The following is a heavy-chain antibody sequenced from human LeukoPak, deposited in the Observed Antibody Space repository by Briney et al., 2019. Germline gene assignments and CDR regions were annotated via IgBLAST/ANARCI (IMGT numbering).Heavy chain of an antibody. V-gene: IGHV1-2*06. CDR1: GYTFTGYY. CDR2: INPNSGGT. J-gene: IGHJ4*02. D-gene: IGHD6-19*01. Sequence: ASVKVSCKASGYTFTGYYMHWVRQAPGQGLEWMGRINPNSGGTDYAQKFQGRVTMTRDTSISTAYMELSRLRSDDTAVYYCARVLIAVAGDYWGQGTLVTVSS. CDR3: ARVLIAVAGDY.